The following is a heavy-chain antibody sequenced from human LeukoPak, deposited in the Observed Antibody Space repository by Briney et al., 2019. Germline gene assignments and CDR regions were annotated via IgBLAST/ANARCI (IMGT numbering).Heavy chain of an antibody. CDR3: ARGDSRSGFDY. CDR2: INSDGSST. D-gene: IGHD3-3*01. V-gene: IGHV3-74*03. J-gene: IGHJ4*02. Sequence: GGSLRLSCAASGFTFSSYWMHWVRQGPGKGLVWVSRINSDGSSTTYADSVKGRLTISRDNAKNTLYLQMNSLRAEDTAVYYCARGDSRSGFDYWGQGTLVTVSS. CDR1: GFTFSSYW.